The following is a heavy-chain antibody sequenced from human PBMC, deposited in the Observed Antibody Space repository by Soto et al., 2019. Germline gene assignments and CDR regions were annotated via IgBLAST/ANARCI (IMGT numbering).Heavy chain of an antibody. CDR1: GGSISSGGYY. CDR3: VRARFPLRLTSGFDP. D-gene: IGHD4-17*01. CDR2: IYYSGST. J-gene: IGHJ5*02. Sequence: PSGTLSLTCTVSGGSISSGGYYWSWIRQHPGKGLEWIGYIYYSGSTYYNPSLKSRVTISVDTSKNQFSLKLSSVTAADTAVYYCVRARFPLRLTSGFDPWGQGTLVTVSS. V-gene: IGHV4-31*03.